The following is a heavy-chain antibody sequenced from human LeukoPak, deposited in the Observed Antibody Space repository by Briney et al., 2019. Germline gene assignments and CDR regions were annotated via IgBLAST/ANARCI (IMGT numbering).Heavy chain of an antibody. V-gene: IGHV3-23*01. D-gene: IGHD2-21*01. CDR2: ISDTYATT. CDR1: GFTFTNYA. Sequence: GGSLRLTCAASGFTFTNYAMTWVRQAPGKGLEWVSSISDTYATTYYTDSVKGRCTISRDNSKNTVSLQLNNLRVEDTAVYFCVRHDSFIPFWGQGTLVTVSS. J-gene: IGHJ4*02. CDR3: VRHDSFIPF.